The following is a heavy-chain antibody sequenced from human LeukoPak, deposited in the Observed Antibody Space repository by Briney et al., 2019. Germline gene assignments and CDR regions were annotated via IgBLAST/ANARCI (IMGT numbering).Heavy chain of an antibody. V-gene: IGHV1-18*01. Sequence: ASVKVSCKASGYTFITDGITWVRQAPGQGLEWMGWITPYNGDTNYAQNLQDRVTMTTDTSTSTAYMGLRSLRSDDTAVYFCARVAGVSHNYFDSWGQGTLVTVSS. CDR1: GYTFITDG. J-gene: IGHJ4*02. CDR3: ARVAGVSHNYFDS. CDR2: ITPYNGDT. D-gene: IGHD2-8*01.